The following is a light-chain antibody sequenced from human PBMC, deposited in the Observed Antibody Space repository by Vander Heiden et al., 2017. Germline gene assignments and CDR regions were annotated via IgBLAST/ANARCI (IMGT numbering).Light chain of an antibody. CDR2: AAS. J-gene: IGKJ4*01. CDR1: QSISSY. Sequence: MTQSPSSPSASVGDRVTITCRASQSISSYLNWYQQKPGKAPKLLIYAASSLQSGVPSRFSGSGSGTDFTLTISSLQPEDFATYYCQQSDSTPLTFGGGTKVEIK. CDR3: QQSDSTPLT. V-gene: IGKV1-39*01.